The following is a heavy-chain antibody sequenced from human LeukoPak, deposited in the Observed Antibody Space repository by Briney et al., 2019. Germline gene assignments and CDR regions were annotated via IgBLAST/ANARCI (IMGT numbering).Heavy chain of an antibody. D-gene: IGHD2-15*01. J-gene: IGHJ1*01. CDR1: GYTFTSYG. CDR3: ARSGYCSGGSCYSGPDAEYFQH. CDR2: ISAYNGNT. Sequence: ASVKVSCKASGYTFTSYGISWVRQAPGQGLEWMGWISAYNGNTNYAQKLQGRVTMTTDTSTSTAYMELRSLRSEDTAVYYCARSGYCSGGSCYSGPDAEYFQHWGQGTLVTVSS. V-gene: IGHV1-18*01.